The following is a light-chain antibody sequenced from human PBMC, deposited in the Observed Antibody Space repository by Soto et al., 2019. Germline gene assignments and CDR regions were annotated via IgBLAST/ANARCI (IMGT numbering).Light chain of an antibody. V-gene: IGKV1-5*03. CDR3: QHYARYPLT. J-gene: IGKJ4*01. CDR1: QSISFW. CDR2: KAS. Sequence: DIQMTQSPSTLSAFVGDRVTITCRASQSISFWLAWYQQKPGKAPNLLIYKASILNSGVPSRFSGGVSGTEFTLTISSLQPDDVATYYCQHYARYPLTFGGGTKVEIK.